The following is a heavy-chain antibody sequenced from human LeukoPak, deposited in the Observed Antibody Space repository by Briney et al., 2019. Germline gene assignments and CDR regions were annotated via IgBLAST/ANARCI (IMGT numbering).Heavy chain of an antibody. CDR2: ISSSSSYI. CDR3: ARDYCSSTSCYFYYYGMDV. CDR1: GFSFSAYW. Sequence: GGSLRLSCAASGFSFSAYWMRWVRQAPGKGLEWVSSISSSSSYIYYADSVKGRFTISRDNAKNSLYLQMNSLRAEDTAVYYCARDYCSSTSCYFYYYGMDVWGQGTTVTVSS. D-gene: IGHD2-2*01. J-gene: IGHJ6*02. V-gene: IGHV3-21*01.